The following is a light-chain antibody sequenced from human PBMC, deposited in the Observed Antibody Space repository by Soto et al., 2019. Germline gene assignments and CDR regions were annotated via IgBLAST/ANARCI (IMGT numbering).Light chain of an antibody. CDR2: DVS. CDR1: SSDVGGYNY. CDR3: SSYTSSSTRV. J-gene: IGLJ3*02. V-gene: IGLV2-14*01. Sequence: QSVLTQPDSVSGSPGQSITISCTGTSSDVGGYNYVSWYQQHPGKAPKLMIYDVSNRPSGVSNRFSGSKSGNTASLTISGLQAEDEADYYCSSYTSSSTRVFGGGTKVTVL.